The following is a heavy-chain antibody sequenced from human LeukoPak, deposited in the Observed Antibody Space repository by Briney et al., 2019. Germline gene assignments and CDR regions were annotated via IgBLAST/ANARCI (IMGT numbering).Heavy chain of an antibody. V-gene: IGHV3-23*01. Sequence: AGGSLRLSCAASGFSFHNYAMSWVRQAPGKGLEWVSRISGSGGSTYYADSVRGRFTMSRDNSRNTLFLQLSNLRADDTALYYCAKEAMALPKPYYFDSWGQGSLVIVSS. J-gene: IGHJ4*02. D-gene: IGHD2-21*01. CDR2: ISGSGGST. CDR1: GFSFHNYA. CDR3: AKEAMALPKPYYFDS.